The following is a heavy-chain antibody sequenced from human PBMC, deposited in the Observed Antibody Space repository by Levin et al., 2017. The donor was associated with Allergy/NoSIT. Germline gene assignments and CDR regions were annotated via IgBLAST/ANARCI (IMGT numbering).Heavy chain of an antibody. CDR3: AREGEQWLADAFDI. Sequence: GESLKISCAASGFTFSSYSMNWVRQAPGKGLEWVSYISSSSSTIYYADSVKGRFTISRDNAKNSLYLQMNSLRYEDTAVYYCAREGEQWLADAFDIWGQGTMVTVSS. J-gene: IGHJ3*02. V-gene: IGHV3-48*02. CDR1: GFTFSSYS. CDR2: ISSSSSTI. D-gene: IGHD6-19*01.